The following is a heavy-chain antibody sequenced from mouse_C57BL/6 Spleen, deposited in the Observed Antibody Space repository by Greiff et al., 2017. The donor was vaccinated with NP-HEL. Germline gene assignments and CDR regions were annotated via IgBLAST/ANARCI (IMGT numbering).Heavy chain of an antibody. CDR3: ARGGLGRPFAY. CDR2: IYPSDSET. Sequence: QVQLQQSGAELVRPGSSVKLSCKASGYTFTSYWMDWVKQRPGQGLEWIGNIYPSDSETHYNQKFKDKATLTVDKSSSTAYMQLSSLTSEDSAVYYCARGGLGRPFAYWGQGTLVTVSA. J-gene: IGHJ3*01. D-gene: IGHD4-1*01. CDR1: GYTFTSYW. V-gene: IGHV1-61*01.